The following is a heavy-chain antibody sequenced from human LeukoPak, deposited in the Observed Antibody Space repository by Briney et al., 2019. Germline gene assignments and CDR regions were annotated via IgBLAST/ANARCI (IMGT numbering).Heavy chain of an antibody. D-gene: IGHD3-10*01. CDR1: GFTFSSYS. CDR3: ARDGDTVLTRGYYYYLDV. CDR2: ISSSSSYI. J-gene: IGHJ6*03. V-gene: IGHV3-21*01. Sequence: GGSLRLSCAASGFTFSSYSMNWVRQAPGKGLEGVSSISSSSSYIYYVDSGKGRFTISRDNAKKSLYLQMNSLRAEDTALYYCARDGDTVLTRGYYYYLDVWGKGTTVTVSS.